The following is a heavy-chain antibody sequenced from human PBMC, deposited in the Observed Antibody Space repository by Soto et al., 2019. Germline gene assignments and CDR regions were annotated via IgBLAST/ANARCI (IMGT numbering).Heavy chain of an antibody. D-gene: IGHD2-2*01. CDR2: ISWNSGSI. CDR1: GFTFDDYA. J-gene: IGHJ4*02. V-gene: IGHV3-9*01. CDR3: ARRYCSSTSCLIDY. Sequence: LSCAASGFTFDDYAMHWVRQAPGKGLEWVASISWNSGSIGYADSVKGRFTISRDNAKNSLSLQMNSLRVEDTAVYYCARRYCSSTSCLIDYWGQGTLVTVSS.